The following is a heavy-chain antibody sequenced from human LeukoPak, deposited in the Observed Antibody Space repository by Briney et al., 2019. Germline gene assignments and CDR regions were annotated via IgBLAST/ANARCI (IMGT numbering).Heavy chain of an antibody. Sequence: SETLSLTCTVSGGSISSYYWSWIRQPPGKGLEWVGYIYYSGNTNYNPSLKSRVTISVDTSKNQFSLKLSSVTAADTAVYYCARRSSYDILTGYLEGWFDPWGQGTLVTVSS. CDR2: IYYSGNT. V-gene: IGHV4-59*08. CDR3: ARRSSYDILTGYLEGWFDP. D-gene: IGHD3-9*01. CDR1: GGSISSYY. J-gene: IGHJ5*02.